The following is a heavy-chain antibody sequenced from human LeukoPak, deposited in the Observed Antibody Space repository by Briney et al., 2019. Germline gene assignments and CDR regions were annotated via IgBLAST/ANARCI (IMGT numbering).Heavy chain of an antibody. J-gene: IGHJ4*02. V-gene: IGHV4-59*08. D-gene: IGHD1-26*01. CDR2: IYYSGST. CDR1: GGSISSYY. CDR3: ARHFSGSYLLGYFDY. Sequence: SETLSLTCTVSGGSISSYYWSWLRQPPGKGLEWIGYIYYSGSTNYNPSLKSRVTISVDTPKNQFSLKLSSVTAADTAVYYCARHFSGSYLLGYFDYWGQGTLVTVSS.